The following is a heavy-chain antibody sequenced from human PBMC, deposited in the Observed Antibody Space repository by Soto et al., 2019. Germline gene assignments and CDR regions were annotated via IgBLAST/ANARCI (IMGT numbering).Heavy chain of an antibody. J-gene: IGHJ4*02. Sequence: EVQLVESGGGLVQPGGSLRLSCAASGFTFSSYSMNWVRQAPGKGLEWVSYISSSSSTIYYAHSVKGRFTISRDNAKNSLYLQMNSLRDEDTAVYYCARDRLYSSSWSTIFDYWGQGTLVTVSS. CDR2: ISSSSSTI. D-gene: IGHD6-13*01. CDR3: ARDRLYSSSWSTIFDY. CDR1: GFTFSSYS. V-gene: IGHV3-48*02.